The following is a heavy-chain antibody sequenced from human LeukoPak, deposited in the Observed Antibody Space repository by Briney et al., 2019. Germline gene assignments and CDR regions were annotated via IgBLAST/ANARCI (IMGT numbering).Heavy chain of an antibody. J-gene: IGHJ3*02. CDR3: AREVTAKDAFDI. CDR1: GFTFSSYA. D-gene: IGHD2-21*02. CDR2: ISGSGGST. Sequence: PGGSLRLSCAASGFTFSSYAMNWVRQAPGKGLEWVSAISGSGGSTYYADSVKGRFTISRDNSKNTLYLQMSSLRAEDTAVYYCAREVTAKDAFDIWGQGTMVTVSS. V-gene: IGHV3-23*01.